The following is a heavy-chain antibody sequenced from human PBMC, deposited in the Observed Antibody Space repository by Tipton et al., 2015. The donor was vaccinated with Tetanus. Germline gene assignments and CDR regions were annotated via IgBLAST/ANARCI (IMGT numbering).Heavy chain of an antibody. CDR1: GYNFNLYW. Sequence: VQLVQSGAEVKKPGESLKISCQGSGYNFNLYWIAWVRQMPGKGLEWMGIIYPGDSDATYSPSFQGQVTISLDKSISTAYLHWSSLKASDTAIYFCARLPKHYSASGSTWGQGTHVTVSS. CDR3: ARLPKHYSASGST. D-gene: IGHD3-10*01. V-gene: IGHV5-51*01. CDR2: IYPGDSDA. J-gene: IGHJ5*02.